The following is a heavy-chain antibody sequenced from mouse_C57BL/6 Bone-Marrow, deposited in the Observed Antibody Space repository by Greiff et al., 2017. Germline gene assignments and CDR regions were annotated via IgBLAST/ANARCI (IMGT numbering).Heavy chain of an antibody. V-gene: IGHV10-1*01. D-gene: IGHD4-1*01. Sequence: EAGGGLVQPKGSLKLSCAASGFSFNTYAMNWVRQAPGKGLEWVARIRSKSNNYATYYADSVKDRFTISRDDSESMLYLQMNNLKTEDTAMYYCVRHELTGTGWYFDVWGTGTTVTVSS. J-gene: IGHJ1*03. CDR2: IRSKSNNYAT. CDR1: GFSFNTYA. CDR3: VRHELTGTGWYFDV.